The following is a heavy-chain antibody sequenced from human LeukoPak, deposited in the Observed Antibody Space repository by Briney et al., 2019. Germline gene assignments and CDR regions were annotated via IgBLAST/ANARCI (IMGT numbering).Heavy chain of an antibody. D-gene: IGHD1-14*01. J-gene: IGHJ3*02. Sequence: SETLSLTCTVPGGSISSYYWSWIRKPPGKGLECIGYIYYSGSTNYNPSLKSRVTISADTSKNQFSLRLRSVTAADTAVYYCARGLNNRKSGRRFDVFEIWGQGTMVTVSS. CDR2: IYYSGST. CDR1: GGSISSYY. V-gene: IGHV4-59*12. CDR3: ARGLNNRKSGRRFDVFEI.